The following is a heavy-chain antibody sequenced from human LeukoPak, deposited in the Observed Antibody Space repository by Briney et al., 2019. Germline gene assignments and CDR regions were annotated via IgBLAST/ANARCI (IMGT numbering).Heavy chain of an antibody. D-gene: IGHD3-22*01. Sequence: GGSLRLSCAASGFTFDDHGMNWVRQAPGKGLEWVSSISGRGDNTYYADSVKGRFTISRDNSKSTLYLQMNSLRVEDTALYYCAKDDTSGYSPPSSDYWGQGTLVTVSS. CDR1: GFTFDDHG. J-gene: IGHJ4*02. CDR3: AKDDTSGYSPPSSDY. V-gene: IGHV3-23*01. CDR2: ISGRGDNT.